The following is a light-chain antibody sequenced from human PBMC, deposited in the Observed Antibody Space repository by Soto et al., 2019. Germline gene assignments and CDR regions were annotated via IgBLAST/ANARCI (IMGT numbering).Light chain of an antibody. CDR3: QTWGTGIPLV. V-gene: IGLV4-69*01. CDR1: SGYSSYA. CDR2: LNSDGSH. Sequence: QSVLTQSPSASASLGASVKLTCTLSSGYSSYAIAWHQQQPEKGPRYLMKLNSDGSHSKGDGIPDRFSGSSSGAERYLTISSLQSEDEADYYCQTWGTGIPLVFGGGTQLTVL. J-gene: IGLJ3*02.